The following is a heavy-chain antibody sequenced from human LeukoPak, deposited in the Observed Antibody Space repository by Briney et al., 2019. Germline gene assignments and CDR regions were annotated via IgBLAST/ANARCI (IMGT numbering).Heavy chain of an antibody. D-gene: IGHD3-22*01. CDR2: IYSGGST. Sequence: AGGSLRLSCAASGFTVSSNYMSWVRQAPGKGLEWVSVIYSGGSTYYADSVKGRFIISRDNSRNTLYLQMNSLRAEDTAVYYCAKKGYYDGSGYYMYYFDHWGQGTLVTVSS. CDR3: AKKGYYDGSGYYMYYFDH. V-gene: IGHV3-53*01. J-gene: IGHJ4*02. CDR1: GFTVSSNY.